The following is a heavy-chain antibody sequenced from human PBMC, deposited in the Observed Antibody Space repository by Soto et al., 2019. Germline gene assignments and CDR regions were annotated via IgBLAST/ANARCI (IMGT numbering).Heavy chain of an antibody. Sequence: SETLSLTCAVYGGSFSGYYWSWIRQPPGKGLEWIGEINHSGSTNYNPSLKSRVTISVDTSKNQFSLKLSSVTAADTDVYYCGRGGRQQQYGMDVWGQGTTVTVSS. D-gene: IGHD6-13*01. CDR1: GGSFSGYY. CDR2: INHSGST. V-gene: IGHV4-34*01. CDR3: GRGGRQQQYGMDV. J-gene: IGHJ6*02.